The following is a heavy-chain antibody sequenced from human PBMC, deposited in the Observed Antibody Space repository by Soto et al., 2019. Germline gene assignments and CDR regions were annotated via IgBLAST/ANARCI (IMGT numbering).Heavy chain of an antibody. V-gene: IGHV3-9*01. CDR2: ISWEGGSI. CDR1: GFNFDDYA. J-gene: IGHJ4*02. D-gene: IGHD5-12*01. CDR3: AKDHDEDFGYDLDYFNY. Sequence: GGSLRLSCEASGFNFDDYAMHWVRRVPGKGLEWVSGISWEGGSIGYADSVKGRFTISRDNAKNSLYLEMNSLRSEDTAFYYCAKDHDEDFGYDLDYFNYWGQGTLVTVSS.